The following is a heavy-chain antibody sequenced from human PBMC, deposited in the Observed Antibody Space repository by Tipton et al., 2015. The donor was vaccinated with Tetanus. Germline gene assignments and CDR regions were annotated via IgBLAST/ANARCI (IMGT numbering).Heavy chain of an antibody. CDR1: GTSVRSFY. V-gene: IGHV4-4*07. CDR2: LYTSGSA. Sequence: TLSLTCSVSGTSVRSFYWSWIRQPAGKGLEWIGRLYTSGSANYNPSLKSRVTMSVDTSKNQFSLKLSSVTAADTAVYYCARGVWSPLYNWFDPWGQGTLVTVSS. D-gene: IGHD1-26*01. J-gene: IGHJ5*02. CDR3: ARGVWSPLYNWFDP.